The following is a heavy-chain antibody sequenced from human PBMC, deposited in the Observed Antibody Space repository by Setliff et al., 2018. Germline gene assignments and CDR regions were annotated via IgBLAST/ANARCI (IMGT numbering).Heavy chain of an antibody. CDR1: GYTFTGYY. CDR2: LNPNSGGT. Sequence: ASVKVSCKASGYTFTGYYIHWVRQAPGQGLEWMGCLNPNSGGTNSTRKFEGCVTMTRXXXISAAYMXXXXXXTNDTAVYYCARGKYDILTGEYYFDFWGQGTLVTVSS. D-gene: IGHD3-9*01. CDR3: ARGKYDILTGEYYFDF. V-gene: IGHV1-2*04. J-gene: IGHJ4*02.